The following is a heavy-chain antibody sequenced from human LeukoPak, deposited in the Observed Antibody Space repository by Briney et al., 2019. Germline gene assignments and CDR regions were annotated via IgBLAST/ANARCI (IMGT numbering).Heavy chain of an antibody. Sequence: PGGSLRLSCGASGLTVSSNYMNWVRQAPGKGLEWGSVMYSGGSTYYAGAVKGRFTISRDNAKNSLYLQMNSLRAEDTAVYYCARESGITTLRGAHTPWGQGILVTVSS. CDR2: MYSGGST. D-gene: IGHD3-10*01. CDR1: GLTVSSNY. CDR3: ARESGITTLRGAHTP. V-gene: IGHV3-53*01. J-gene: IGHJ5*02.